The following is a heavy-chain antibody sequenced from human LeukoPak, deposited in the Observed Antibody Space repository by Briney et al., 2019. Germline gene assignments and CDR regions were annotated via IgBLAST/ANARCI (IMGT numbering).Heavy chain of an antibody. CDR1: GGSVRSGSYY. J-gene: IGHJ4*02. CDR2: IYYSGST. CDR3: AREDGTRFDY. D-gene: IGHD2-2*01. Sequence: SETLSLTCTVSGGSVRSGSYYWSWIRQPPGKGLEWIGYIYYSGSTNYNPSLKSRVTISVDTSKNQFSLRLSSVTAADTAVYYCAREDGTRFDYWGQGTLVTVSS. V-gene: IGHV4-61*01.